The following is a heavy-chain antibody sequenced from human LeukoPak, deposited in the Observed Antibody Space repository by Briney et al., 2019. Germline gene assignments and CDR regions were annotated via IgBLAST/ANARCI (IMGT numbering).Heavy chain of an antibody. CDR2: IRNKANNYAT. Sequence: PGGSLRLSCAASGFTFSGSTMHWVRQASGKGLEWVGRIRNKANNYATAYATSVKGRFTLSRDDSKNTAYLQMNSLKTEDTAVYYCIRGAASGSYYGFDVWGQGATVTVSS. V-gene: IGHV3-73*01. J-gene: IGHJ6*02. CDR3: IRGAASGSYYGFDV. CDR1: GFTFSGST. D-gene: IGHD1-26*01.